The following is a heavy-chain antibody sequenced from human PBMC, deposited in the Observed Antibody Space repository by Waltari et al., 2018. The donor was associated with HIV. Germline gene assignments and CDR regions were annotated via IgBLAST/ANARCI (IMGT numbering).Heavy chain of an antibody. CDR1: GFTFSSYG. V-gene: IGHV3-30*02. CDR3: AKIITEEDGYFDY. J-gene: IGHJ4*02. Sequence: QVQLVESGGGVVQPGGSLRLSCAASGFTFSSYGMHWVRQAPGKGLEWVAFIRYDGSNKYYADSVKGRFTISRDNSKNTLYLQMNSLRAEDTAVYYCAKIITEEDGYFDYWGQGTLVTVSS. D-gene: IGHD3-22*01. CDR2: IRYDGSNK.